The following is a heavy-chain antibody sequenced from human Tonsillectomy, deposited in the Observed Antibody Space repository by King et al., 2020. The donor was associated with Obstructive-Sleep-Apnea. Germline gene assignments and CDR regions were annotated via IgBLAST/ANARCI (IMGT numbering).Heavy chain of an antibody. V-gene: IGHV3-66*01. CDR1: GFTVSSNY. CDR3: ARALGYCSGGSCYRXYYYXDL. Sequence: QLVQSGGGLVQPGGSLRLSCAASGFTVSSNYMSWVRQAPGKGLEWVSVIYSGGRTYYADSVKGRFTISRDNSKNTLYLQMNSLRAEDTAVYYCARALGYCSGGSCYRXYYYXDLWGRGTLVTVSS. J-gene: IGHJ2*01. D-gene: IGHD2-15*01. CDR2: IYSGGRT.